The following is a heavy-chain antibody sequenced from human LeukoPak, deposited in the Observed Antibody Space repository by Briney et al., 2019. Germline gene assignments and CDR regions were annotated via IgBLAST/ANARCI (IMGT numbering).Heavy chain of an antibody. J-gene: IGHJ3*02. CDR2: IRYDGSNK. V-gene: IGHV3-30*02. CDR1: GFTFSSYG. D-gene: IGHD3-3*01. Sequence: PGGSLRLSCAASGFTFSSYGMHWVRQAPGKGLEWVAFIRYDGSNKYYADSVKGRFTISRDNSKNTLYLQMNSLRAEDTAVYYCAKDLRITIFGVVSHDAFDIWGQGTMVTVSS. CDR3: AKDLRITIFGVVSHDAFDI.